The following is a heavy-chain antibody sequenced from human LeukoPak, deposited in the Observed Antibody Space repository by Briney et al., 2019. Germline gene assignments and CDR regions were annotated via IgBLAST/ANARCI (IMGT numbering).Heavy chain of an antibody. CDR3: ASGLHYYDSSGYRSGFDY. Sequence: PGGSLRLSCAASGFTFSDYYMSWIRQAPGKGLEWVSYISSSSSYTNYADSVKGRLTISRDNAKNSLYLQMNSLRAEDTAVYYCASGLHYYDSSGYRSGFDYWGQGTLVTVSS. CDR2: ISSSSSYT. J-gene: IGHJ4*02. CDR1: GFTFSDYY. V-gene: IGHV3-11*03. D-gene: IGHD3-22*01.